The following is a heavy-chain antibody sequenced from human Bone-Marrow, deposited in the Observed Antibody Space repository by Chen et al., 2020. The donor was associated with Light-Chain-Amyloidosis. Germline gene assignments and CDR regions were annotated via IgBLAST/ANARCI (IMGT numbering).Heavy chain of an antibody. J-gene: IGHJ3*01. V-gene: IGHV4-39*07. Sequence: QLQLQESGPGLVEPSQTLSLTCTVSGASIISSENYWGWMRQAPGKGLEWIGSIFRGDITYYTSSLKSRVTLSVDTSNNHISLRLRSVTAGDTAIYYCARGPSEVEWGVVKSAFAFDFWGQGTMVTVSS. CDR3: ARGPSEVEWGVVKSAFAFDF. CDR2: IFRGDIT. D-gene: IGHD2-21*01. CDR1: GASIISSENY.